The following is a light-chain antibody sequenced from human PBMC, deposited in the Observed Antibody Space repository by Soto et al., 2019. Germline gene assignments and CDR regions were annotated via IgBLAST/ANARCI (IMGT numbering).Light chain of an antibody. CDR2: GAS. CDR1: QSVSSSY. J-gene: IGKJ4*01. CDR3: QQYGSSPLLT. V-gene: IGKV3-20*01. Sequence: EIVLTQSPGTLSLSPGERATLSCRASQSVSSSYLAWYQQKPGQAPRLLIFGASSRATGIPDRFSGSGSGTDLTLTISRLEPEDFAEYYCQQYGSSPLLTFGGGTKVEIK.